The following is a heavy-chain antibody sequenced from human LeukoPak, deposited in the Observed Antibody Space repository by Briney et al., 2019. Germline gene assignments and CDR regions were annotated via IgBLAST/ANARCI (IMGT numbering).Heavy chain of an antibody. Sequence: PGGSLRLSCAASGFTFSSYAMSWVRKAPGKGLEWVAHINPDGRDTYYVDSVKGRFTISRDNAQNSMYLQMNSLRVEDTAVYYCTSWGDTTAEYFQRWGQGTLVTASS. V-gene: IGHV3-7*01. J-gene: IGHJ1*01. CDR3: TSWGDTTAEYFQR. CDR2: INPDGRDT. D-gene: IGHD2-21*02. CDR1: GFTFSSYA.